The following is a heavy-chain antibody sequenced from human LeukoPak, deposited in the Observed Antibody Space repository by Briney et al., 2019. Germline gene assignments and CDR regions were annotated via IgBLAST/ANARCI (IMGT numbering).Heavy chain of an antibody. CDR2: ISYDGSNK. Sequence: GGSLRLSCAASGFTFSSYGMHWVRQAPGKGLEWVAVISYDGSNKYYADSVKGRFTISRDNSKNTVSLQMNSLRADDTAVYYCVPARSYDSSHYFDYWGQGTLVTVSS. CDR1: GFTFSSYG. D-gene: IGHD3-22*01. CDR3: VPARSYDSSHYFDY. V-gene: IGHV3-30*03. J-gene: IGHJ4*02.